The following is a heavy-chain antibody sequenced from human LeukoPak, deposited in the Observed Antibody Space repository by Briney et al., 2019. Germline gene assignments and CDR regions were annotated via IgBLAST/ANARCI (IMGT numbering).Heavy chain of an antibody. V-gene: IGHV1-3*01. CDR3: ARAYYYDSSGYFSYAFDI. J-gene: IGHJ3*02. CDR1: GYTFTSYA. CDR2: INAGNGNT. Sequence: ASVKVSCKASGYTFTSYAMHWVRQAPGQRLEWMGWINAGNGNTKYSQKFQGRVTITRDTSASTAYMELSSLRSEDTAVYYSARAYYYDSSGYFSYAFDIWGQGTMVTVSS. D-gene: IGHD3-22*01.